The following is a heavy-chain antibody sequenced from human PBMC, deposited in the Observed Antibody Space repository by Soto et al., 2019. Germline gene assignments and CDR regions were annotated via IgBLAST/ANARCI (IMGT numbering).Heavy chain of an antibody. J-gene: IGHJ6*02. Sequence: GSLRLSCAASGFTFSSYAMHWVRQAPGKGLEWVAVISYDGSNKYYADSVKGRFTISRDNSKNTLYLQMNSLRAEDTAVYYCARDRSGSYSYYYYGMDVWGQGTTVTVSS. CDR3: ARDRSGSYSYYYYGMDV. CDR1: GFTFSSYA. D-gene: IGHD1-26*01. CDR2: ISYDGSNK. V-gene: IGHV3-30-3*01.